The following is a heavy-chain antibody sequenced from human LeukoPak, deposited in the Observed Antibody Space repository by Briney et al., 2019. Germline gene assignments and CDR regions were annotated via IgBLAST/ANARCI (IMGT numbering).Heavy chain of an antibody. CDR3: AREGGSGWYSGWFDP. Sequence: GGSLRLSCAASGFTFSSYWMSWVRQAPGKGLEWVANIKKDGTEKKYVDSDKGRFTISRDNAKNSLYLQMNSLRAEDTALYYCAREGGSGWYSGWFDPWGQGTLVTVSS. CDR2: IKKDGTEK. D-gene: IGHD6-19*01. CDR1: GFTFSSYW. J-gene: IGHJ5*02. V-gene: IGHV3-7*01.